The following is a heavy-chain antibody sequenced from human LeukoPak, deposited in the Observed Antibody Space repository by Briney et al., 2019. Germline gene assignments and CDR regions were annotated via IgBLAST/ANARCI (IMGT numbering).Heavy chain of an antibody. V-gene: IGHV3-7*03. J-gene: IGHJ4*02. CDR2: IKLDGTQK. Sequence: PGGSLRLSCAASGFTFRNYWMSWIRQAPGRGLEWVANIKLDGTQKNYIQSVRGRFTISRDNARNFLYLQMNSLRAEDTAVYYCAKGWQLAPGAGGHFFDYWGQGTLVTVSS. CDR1: GFTFRNYW. CDR3: AKGWQLAPGAGGHFFDY. D-gene: IGHD6-6*01.